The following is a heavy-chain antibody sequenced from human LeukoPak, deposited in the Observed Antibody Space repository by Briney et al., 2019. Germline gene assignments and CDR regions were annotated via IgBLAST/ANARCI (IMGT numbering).Heavy chain of an antibody. CDR3: ARDDSSGYYQYYFDY. D-gene: IGHD3-22*01. J-gene: IGHJ4*02. CDR2: IYYSGST. V-gene: IGHV4-38-2*02. Sequence: SETLSLTCTVSGYSISSGYYWGWIRQPPGKGLEWIGSIYYSGSTYYNPSLKSRVTISVDTSKNQFSLKLSSVTAADTAVYYCARDDSSGYYQYYFDYWGQGTLVTVSS. CDR1: GYSISSGYY.